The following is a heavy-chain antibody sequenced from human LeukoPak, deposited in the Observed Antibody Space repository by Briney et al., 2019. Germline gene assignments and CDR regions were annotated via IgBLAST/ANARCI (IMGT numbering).Heavy chain of an antibody. D-gene: IGHD6-13*01. J-gene: IGHJ4*02. Sequence: GGSLRLSCTASGFTVSNNYMNWVRQAPGKGLEWVALIYSGGTTNYADSVKGRFTISRDNSKNTLYLQMTNVRVKDTAVYYCARDPPGIAASVSGGWGQGTLVTVSS. CDR3: ARDPPGIAASVSGG. V-gene: IGHV3-53*01. CDR1: GFTVSNNY. CDR2: IYSGGTT.